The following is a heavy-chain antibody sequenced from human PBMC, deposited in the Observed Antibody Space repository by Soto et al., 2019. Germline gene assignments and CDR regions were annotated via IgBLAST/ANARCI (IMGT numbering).Heavy chain of an antibody. CDR1: GGTFSSYA. V-gene: IGHV1-69*12. CDR2: IIPIFGTA. CDR3: ASRDCISTSCYAEYFQH. D-gene: IGHD2-2*01. Sequence: QVQLVQSGAEVKKPGSSVKVSCKASGGTFSSYAISWVRQAPGQGLEWMGGIIPIFGTANYAQKFQGRVTMTAXXAXSXXYMELSSLRSEDTAVYYCASRDCISTSCYAEYFQHWGQGTLVTVSS. J-gene: IGHJ1*01.